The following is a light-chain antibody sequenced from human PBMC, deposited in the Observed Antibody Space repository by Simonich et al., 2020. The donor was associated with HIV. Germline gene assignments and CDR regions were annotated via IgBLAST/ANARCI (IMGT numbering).Light chain of an antibody. CDR3: QVWDTSSDHPRV. CDR2: DDS. Sequence: SYVLTQPPSVSVAPGKTARITCGGNNIGSYSVHWYQQKPGQAPVLVVSDDSHRPSGIPERFSGSNSGNTATLTISRVEAGDEADYSCQVWDTSSDHPRVFGGGTKLTVL. V-gene: IGLV3-21*03. J-gene: IGLJ2*01. CDR1: NIGSYS.